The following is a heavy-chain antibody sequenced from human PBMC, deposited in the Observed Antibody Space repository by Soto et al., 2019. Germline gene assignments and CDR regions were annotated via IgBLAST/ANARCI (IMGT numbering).Heavy chain of an antibody. D-gene: IGHD6-13*01. CDR3: AKDKGYSSPYGLDV. CDR2: ISGSGGST. V-gene: IGHV3-23*01. CDR1: GFTFSSFA. Sequence: EVQLLESGGGLVQPGGSLRLSCAASGFTFSSFAMSWVRQAPGKGLYWVSSISGSGGSTYYADSVKGRFTISRDNSKNTLYLQVNSLRAEDTALYYCAKDKGYSSPYGLDVWGQGTTVTVSS. J-gene: IGHJ6*02.